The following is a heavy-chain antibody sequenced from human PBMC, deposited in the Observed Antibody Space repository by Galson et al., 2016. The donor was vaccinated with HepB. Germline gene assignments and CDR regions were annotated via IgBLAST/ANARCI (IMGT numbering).Heavy chain of an antibody. V-gene: IGHV3-48*01. J-gene: IGHJ4*02. CDR3: ARNGYSSSWYRN. CDR1: GFTFNSHK. D-gene: IGHD6-13*01. Sequence: SLRLSCAASGFTFNSHKMQWVRQAPGKGLERLSDISGSGYIIQYADSVKGRFTISRDNSKDTLYLQMNSLRAEDTAVYYCARNGYSSSWYRNWGQGTLVTVSS. CDR2: ISGSGYII.